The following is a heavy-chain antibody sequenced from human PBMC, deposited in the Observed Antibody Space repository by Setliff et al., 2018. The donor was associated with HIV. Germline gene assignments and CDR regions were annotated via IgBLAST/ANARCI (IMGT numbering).Heavy chain of an antibody. V-gene: IGHV3-30*01. CDR1: GFTFRDFA. J-gene: IGHJ4*02. CDR3: ATARIPTGGTSTSFDY. CDR2: ISYDGRSV. D-gene: IGHD1-1*01. Sequence: SLRLSCVASGFTFRDFAMFWVRQAPGKGLEWVSAISYDGRSVHYADSVKGRFTISRDNSKNTLYLQVNSLRPEDTARYFCATARIPTGGTSTSFDYWGQGTLVTVSS.